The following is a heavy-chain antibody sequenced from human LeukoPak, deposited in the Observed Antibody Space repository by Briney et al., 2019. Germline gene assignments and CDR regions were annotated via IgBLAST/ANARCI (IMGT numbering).Heavy chain of an antibody. D-gene: IGHD3-10*01. V-gene: IGHV3-48*04. CDR3: ARILGEGRAMVRGVMDY. Sequence: PGGSLRLSCAASGFIFSNYSMNWVRQAPGKGLEGVSWISSTSNTIYYAASVKGRFTISRDNAKNSLYLQMNSLRAEDTAVYYCARILGEGRAMVRGVMDYWGQGTLVTVSS. CDR2: ISSTSNTI. J-gene: IGHJ4*02. CDR1: GFIFSNYS.